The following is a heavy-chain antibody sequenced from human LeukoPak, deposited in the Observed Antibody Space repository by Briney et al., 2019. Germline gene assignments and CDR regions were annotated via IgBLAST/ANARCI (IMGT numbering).Heavy chain of an antibody. V-gene: IGHV4-31*03. CDR3: ARTRGYSGYEDLDY. CDR1: VGSISSGGYY. D-gene: IGHD5-12*01. J-gene: IGHJ4*02. CDR2: IYYSGST. Sequence: SQTLSLTCTVSVGSISSGGYYWRWIRQHPGKGLEWNGYIYYSGSTYYNPSLKSRVTISVDTSKNQFSLKLSSVTAADTAVYYCARTRGYSGYEDLDYWGQGTLVTVSS.